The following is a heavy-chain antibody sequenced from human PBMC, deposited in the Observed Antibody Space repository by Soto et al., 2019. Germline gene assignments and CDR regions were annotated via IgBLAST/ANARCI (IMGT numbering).Heavy chain of an antibody. Sequence: PSETLSLTCTVSGGSIISGGYYWSLIRQHPGKGLEWIGYIYYSGSTYYNPSLKSRVTISVDTSKNQFSLKLSSVTAADTAVYYCARSIVVPAAYYYYYYMDVWGKGTTVTVSS. D-gene: IGHD2-2*01. CDR2: IYYSGST. J-gene: IGHJ6*03. CDR1: GGSIISGGYY. V-gene: IGHV4-31*03. CDR3: ARSIVVPAAYYYYYYMDV.